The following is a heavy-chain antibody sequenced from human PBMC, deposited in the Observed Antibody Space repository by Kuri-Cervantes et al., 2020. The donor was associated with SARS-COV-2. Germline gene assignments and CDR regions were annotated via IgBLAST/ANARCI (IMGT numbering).Heavy chain of an antibody. CDR2: LGGSGDVT. CDR3: AKLFGVVVAGTLDY. CDR1: GFTFSNYA. D-gene: IGHD2-15*01. Sequence: GGSLRLSCAASGFTFSNYAMSWVRQAPGKGLEWVSGLGGSGDVTYYADSVKVRFTISRDNSKNTLYLQMNSLRAEDTAIYYCAKLFGVVVAGTLDYWGQGALVTVSS. J-gene: IGHJ4*02. V-gene: IGHV3-23*01.